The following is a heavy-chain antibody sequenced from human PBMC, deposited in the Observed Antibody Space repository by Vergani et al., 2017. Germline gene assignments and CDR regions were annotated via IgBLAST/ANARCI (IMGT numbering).Heavy chain of an antibody. J-gene: IGHJ4*02. CDR3: AADHQAGIAVAGSEFDY. D-gene: IGHD6-19*01. CDR2: INPSGGST. Sequence: QVQLVQSGAEVKKPGASVKVSCKASGYPFTSYYMHWVRQAPGQGLEWMGIINPSGGSTSYAQKFQGRVTMTRDTSTSTVYMELSSLRSEDTAVYYCAADHQAGIAVAGSEFDYGGQGTLVTVSS. CDR1: GYPFTSYY. V-gene: IGHV1-46*01.